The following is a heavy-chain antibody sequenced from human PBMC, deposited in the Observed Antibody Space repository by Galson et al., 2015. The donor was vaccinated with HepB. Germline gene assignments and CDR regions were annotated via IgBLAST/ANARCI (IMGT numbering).Heavy chain of an antibody. D-gene: IGHD2-15*01. J-gene: IGHJ6*02. CDR1: GFTFSSYS. CDR3: ARADIVVVVAATGPRYYYYGMDV. CDR2: ISSSSSYI. Sequence: SLGLSCAASGFTFSSYSMNWVRQAPGKGLEWVSSISSSSSYIYYADSVKGRFTISRDNAKNSLYLQMNSLRAEDTAVYYCARADIVVVVAATGPRYYYYGMDVWGQGTTVTVSS. V-gene: IGHV3-21*01.